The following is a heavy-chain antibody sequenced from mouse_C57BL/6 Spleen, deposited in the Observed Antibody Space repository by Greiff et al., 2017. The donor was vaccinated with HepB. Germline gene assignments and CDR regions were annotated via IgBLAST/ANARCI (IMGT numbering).Heavy chain of an antibody. D-gene: IGHD1-1*01. CDR1: GFNIKDYY. V-gene: IGHV14-1*01. CDR2: IDPKDGDT. CDR3: TIITTVVARAMDY. Sequence: VQLQQSGAELVRPGASVKLSCTASGFNIKDYYMHWVKQRPEQGLEWIGRIDPKDGDTEYAPKFQGKATMTAAQSSNTAYLQLSILTSEDTAVYYCTIITTVVARAMDYWGLGTSVTVSS. J-gene: IGHJ4*01.